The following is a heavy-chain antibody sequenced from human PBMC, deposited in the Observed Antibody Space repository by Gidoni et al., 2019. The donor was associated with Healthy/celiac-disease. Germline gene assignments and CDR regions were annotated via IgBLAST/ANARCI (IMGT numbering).Heavy chain of an antibody. V-gene: IGHV1-8*01. CDR2: MNPNSGHT. CDR3: ARGLVVVEDTHDAFDI. D-gene: IGHD2-15*01. J-gene: IGHJ3*02. Sequence: QVQLVQSGAEVKKPGASVKVSCKASGYTFTSYDINWVRQATGQGLEWMGWMNPNSGHTGYAQKFQGRVTMTRNTSISTAYMELSSLRSEDTAVYYCARGLVVVEDTHDAFDIWGQGTMVTVSS. CDR1: GYTFTSYD.